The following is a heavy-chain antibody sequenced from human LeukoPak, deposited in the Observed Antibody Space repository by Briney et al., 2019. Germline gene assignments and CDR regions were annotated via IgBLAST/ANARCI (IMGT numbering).Heavy chain of an antibody. CDR2: MNPNSGNT. Sequence: VASVKVSCKASGYTFTSYDINWVRQATGQGLEWMGWMNPNSGNTGSAQKFQGRVTMTRNTSISTAYMELSSLRAEDTAVYYCARGRAPRIAVAGTIDYWGQGTLVTVSS. J-gene: IGHJ4*02. CDR1: GYTFTSYD. V-gene: IGHV1-8*01. D-gene: IGHD6-19*01. CDR3: ARGRAPRIAVAGTIDY.